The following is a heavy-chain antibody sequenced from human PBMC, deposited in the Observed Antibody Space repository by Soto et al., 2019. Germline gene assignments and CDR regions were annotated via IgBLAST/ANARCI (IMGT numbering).Heavy chain of an antibody. Sequence: EVQLVESGGGLVKPGGSLRLSCAASGFTFSSYSMNWVRQAPGKGLEWVSSISSSSSYIYYADSVKGRFTITRDNAENSLYLQMNSLRGEDTAVYYCARESGSYFLGLDYWGQGTLVTVSS. D-gene: IGHD1-26*01. CDR1: GFTFSSYS. CDR2: ISSSSSYI. J-gene: IGHJ4*02. V-gene: IGHV3-21*01. CDR3: ARESGSYFLGLDY.